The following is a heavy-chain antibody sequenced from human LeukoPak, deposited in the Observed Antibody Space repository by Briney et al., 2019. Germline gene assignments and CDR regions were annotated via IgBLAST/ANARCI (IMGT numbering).Heavy chain of an antibody. CDR3: AKDRDCSSTSRYFDY. CDR2: ISGSGGST. CDR1: GFTFSSYA. V-gene: IGHV3-23*01. J-gene: IGHJ4*02. Sequence: GGSLRLSCAASGFTFSSYAMSWVRQAPGKGLEWVSAISGSGGSTYYADSVKGRFTISRDNSKNTLYLQINSLRAKDTAVYYCAKDRDCSSTSRYFDYWGQGTLATVSS. D-gene: IGHD2-2*01.